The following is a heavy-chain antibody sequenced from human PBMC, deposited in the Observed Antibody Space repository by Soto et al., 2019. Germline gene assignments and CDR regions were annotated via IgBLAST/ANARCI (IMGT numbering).Heavy chain of an antibody. J-gene: IGHJ5*02. D-gene: IGHD3-22*01. Sequence: ASVKVSCKASGYTFTSYYMHWVRQAPGQGLEWMGIINPSGGSTSYAQKFQGRVTMTRDTSTSTVYMELSSLRSEDTAVYYCARGSEWLLLRQADWFDPWAREPWSPSPQ. CDR2: INPSGGST. CDR3: ARGSEWLLLRQADWFDP. V-gene: IGHV1-46*01. CDR1: GYTFTSYY.